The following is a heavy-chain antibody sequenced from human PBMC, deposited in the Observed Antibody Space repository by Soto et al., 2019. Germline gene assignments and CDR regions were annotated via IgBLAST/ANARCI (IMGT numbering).Heavy chain of an antibody. CDR2: MNPNSGNT. V-gene: IGHV1-8*01. J-gene: IGHJ6*03. CDR3: ARAKRYYDILLEGYYYYMDV. CDR1: GYTFTSYD. D-gene: IGHD3-9*01. Sequence: ASVKVSCKASGYTFTSYDINWVRQATGQGLEWMGWMNPNSGNTGYAQKFQGRVTMTRNTSISTAYMELSSLRSEDTAVYYCARAKRYYDILLEGYYYYMDVWGKGTTVTVSS.